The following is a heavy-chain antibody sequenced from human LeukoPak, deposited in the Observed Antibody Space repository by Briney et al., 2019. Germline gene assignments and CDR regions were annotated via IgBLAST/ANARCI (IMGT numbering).Heavy chain of an antibody. CDR2: INGNGGST. Sequence: GGSLRLSCAASGFTFDNYGTSWVRQVPGKGLEWVSSINGNGGSTAYAGSVKGRFTISRDNAKNSLYLQMNSLRAEDTAFYYCARHDFWSGFKGGDYWGQGTLVTVSS. CDR3: ARHDFWSGFKGGDY. D-gene: IGHD3-3*01. CDR1: GFTFDNYG. J-gene: IGHJ4*02. V-gene: IGHV3-20*04.